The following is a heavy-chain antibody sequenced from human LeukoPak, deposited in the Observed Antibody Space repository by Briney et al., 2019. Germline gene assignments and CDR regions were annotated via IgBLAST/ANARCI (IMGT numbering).Heavy chain of an antibody. CDR2: IRYDGSNK. J-gene: IGHJ3*02. CDR3: ARDLGYTPGRDAFDI. D-gene: IGHD5-18*01. V-gene: IGHV3-30*02. Sequence: PGGSLRPSCAASGFTFSSYGMHWVRQAPGKGLEWVAFIRYDGSNKYYADSVKGRFTISRDNSKNTLYLQMNSLRAEDTAVYYCARDLGYTPGRDAFDIWGQGTMVTVSS. CDR1: GFTFSSYG.